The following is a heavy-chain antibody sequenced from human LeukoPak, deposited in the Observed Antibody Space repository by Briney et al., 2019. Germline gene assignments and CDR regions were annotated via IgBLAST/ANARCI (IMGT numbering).Heavy chain of an antibody. V-gene: IGHV1-18*04. J-gene: IGHJ4*02. D-gene: IGHD2-15*01. Sequence: GASVKVSCKASGYTFTSYGISWVRQAPGRGLEWMGWISAYNGNTNYAQKLQGRVTMTTDTSTSTAYMELRSLRSDDTAVYYCARAEIYCSGGSCYPVGADYWGQGTLVTVSS. CDR3: ARAEIYCSGGSCYPVGADY. CDR1: GYTFTSYG. CDR2: ISAYNGNT.